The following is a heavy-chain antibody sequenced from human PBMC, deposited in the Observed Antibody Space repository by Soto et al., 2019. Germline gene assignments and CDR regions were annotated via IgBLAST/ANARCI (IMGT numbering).Heavy chain of an antibody. V-gene: IGHV4-4*02. CDR1: GGSISSSNW. Sequence: AVGGGSISSSNWWSWVCQPPGKGLEWIGGIYHSGSTNYYPSLKSRVTISVDKSKNQFSLKLSSVTAADTAVYYCARTETIAVAGTFDYCGPGTLVTVSS. D-gene: IGHD6-19*01. CDR2: IYHSGST. J-gene: IGHJ4*02. CDR3: ARTETIAVAGTFDY.